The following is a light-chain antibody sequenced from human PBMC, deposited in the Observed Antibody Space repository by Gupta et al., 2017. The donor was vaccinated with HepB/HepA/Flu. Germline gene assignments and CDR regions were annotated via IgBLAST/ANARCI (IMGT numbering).Light chain of an antibody. CDR2: SIC. Sequence: VLTQSPGTLALSPGERATLSCRASQTVSDTNLAWYQHTPGQATRRLIYSICYRATGISDRFSGGGSGTGFTLTLTRLEPEDSAVYYCQHYRGSSLYTFGQGSKVEVK. V-gene: IGKV3-20*01. CDR1: QTVSDTN. CDR3: QHYRGSSLYT. J-gene: IGKJ2*01.